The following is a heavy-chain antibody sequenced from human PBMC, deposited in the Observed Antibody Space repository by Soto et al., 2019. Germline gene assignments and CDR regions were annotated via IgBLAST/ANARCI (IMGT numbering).Heavy chain of an antibody. V-gene: IGHV6-1*01. CDR3: ARFGAAHPYYYYGMDV. CDR1: GDSVSSNSAA. J-gene: IGHJ6*02. Sequence: SQSLSLTCAISGDSVSSNSAAWNWIRQAPSRGLEWLGRTYYRSKWYNDYAVSVKSRITINPDTSKNQFSLQLNSVTPEDTAVYYCARFGAAHPYYYYGMDVCGQGTTVTVS. CDR2: TYYRSKWYN. D-gene: IGHD6-6*01.